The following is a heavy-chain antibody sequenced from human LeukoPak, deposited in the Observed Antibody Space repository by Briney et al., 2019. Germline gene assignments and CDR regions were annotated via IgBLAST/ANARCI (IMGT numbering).Heavy chain of an antibody. CDR3: ARGGDGGSYSESGPTDPSFDY. J-gene: IGHJ4*02. CDR2: IYYSGST. Sequence: SQTLSLTCTVSGGSISSGGYYWSWIRQPPGKGLEWIGYIYYSGSTYYNPSLKSRVTISVDTSKNQFSLKLSSVTAADTAVYYCARGGDGGSYSESGPTDPSFDYWGQGTLVTVSS. V-gene: IGHV4-31*03. CDR1: GGSISSGGYY. D-gene: IGHD1-26*01.